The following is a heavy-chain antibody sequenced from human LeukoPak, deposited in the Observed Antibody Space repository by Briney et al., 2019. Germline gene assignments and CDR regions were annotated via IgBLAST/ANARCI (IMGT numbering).Heavy chain of an antibody. D-gene: IGHD6-19*01. CDR1: GGSISSYY. V-gene: IGHV4-59*01. CDR3: ARGKDSSGW. CDR2: IYYSGST. J-gene: IGHJ4*02. Sequence: SETLFLTCTVSGGSISSYYWSWIPQPPGKGLEWIGYIYYSGSTNYNPSLKSRVTISVDTSKNQFSLKLSSVTAADTAVYYCARGKDSSGWWGQGTLVTVSP.